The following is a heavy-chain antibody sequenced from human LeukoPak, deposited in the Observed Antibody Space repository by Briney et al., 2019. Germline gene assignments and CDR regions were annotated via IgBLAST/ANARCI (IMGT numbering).Heavy chain of an antibody. J-gene: IGHJ4*02. CDR2: IRNKANSYAT. D-gene: IGHD2-21*02. CDR1: GFTFSNHY. Sequence: GGSLRLSCAASGFTFSNHYMDWVRQAPGKGLEWVGRIRNKANSYATEYAASVKGRFTISRDDSKNSLYLQMNSLKTKDTAVYYCTRVVVTAIPPKYIDYWGQGTLVTVSS. V-gene: IGHV3-72*01. CDR3: TRVVVTAIPPKYIDY.